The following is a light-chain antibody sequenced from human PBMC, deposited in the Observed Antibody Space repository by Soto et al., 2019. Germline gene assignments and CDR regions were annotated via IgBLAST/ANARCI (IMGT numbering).Light chain of an antibody. V-gene: IGKV3-15*01. Sequence: EIVMTQSPATLSVSPGERATLSCRASQSVSSNLAWYQQKPGQAPRLLIYGASTRATGIPARFSGSGSGTEFTLTNSSLQSEDNAVYYCQQYNNWPPWKFGQGTKVEIK. CDR3: QQYNNWPPWK. CDR2: GAS. J-gene: IGKJ1*01. CDR1: QSVSSN.